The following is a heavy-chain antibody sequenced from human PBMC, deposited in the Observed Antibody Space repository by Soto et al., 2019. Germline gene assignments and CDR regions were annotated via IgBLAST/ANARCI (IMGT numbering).Heavy chain of an antibody. CDR3: TRADSDVVILPDVRPLFDL. CDR2: INPNGGYT. Sequence: QVQLVQSGAEVKKPGASVKVSCKTSGYDFFKYNMHWVRQAPGQGLEWMGVINPNGGYTRHAQKFQGRVIMTRDTSSKIVYMELSGLTSADTAMYYCTRADSDVVILPDVRPLFDLWGQGALVTGSS. CDR1: GYDFFKYN. V-gene: IGHV1-46*01. D-gene: IGHD2-21*02. J-gene: IGHJ4*02.